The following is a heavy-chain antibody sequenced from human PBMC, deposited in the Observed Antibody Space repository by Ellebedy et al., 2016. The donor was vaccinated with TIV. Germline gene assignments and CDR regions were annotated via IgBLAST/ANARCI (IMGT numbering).Heavy chain of an antibody. J-gene: IGHJ4*02. Sequence: PGGSLRLSCAASGFDFSSYWMHWIRQVPGKGLVWVSRISSDVTGPTYADSVRGRFTISRDNAKNTVYLQMHSLRVEDTAVYYCARGVLNSGYYPDKWGPGTLVTVSS. CDR3: ARGVLNSGYYPDK. V-gene: IGHV3-74*01. CDR2: ISSDVTGP. CDR1: GFDFSSYW. D-gene: IGHD3-22*01.